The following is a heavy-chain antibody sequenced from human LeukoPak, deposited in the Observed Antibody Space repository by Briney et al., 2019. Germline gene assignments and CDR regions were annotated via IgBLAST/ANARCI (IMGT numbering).Heavy chain of an antibody. CDR2: INHSGST. J-gene: IGHJ5*02. V-gene: IGHV4-34*01. D-gene: IGHD3-22*01. Sequence: PSETLSLTCAVYGGSFSGYYWSWIRQPPGKGLEWIGEINHSGSTNYNPSLKSRVTISVDTSKNQFSLKLSSVTAADTAVYYCATLAGGSGYPNWFDPWGQGTLVTVSS. CDR1: GGSFSGYY. CDR3: ATLAGGSGYPNWFDP.